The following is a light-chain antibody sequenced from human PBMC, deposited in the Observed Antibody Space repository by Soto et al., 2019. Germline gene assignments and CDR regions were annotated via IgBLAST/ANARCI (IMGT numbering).Light chain of an antibody. CDR3: QQYNNLPPT. CDR2: SSS. Sequence: DIEMTQSPPILSVSPGEGATLSCRASQRISTNLAWYQHIPGQAPRLLIVSSSRRPTDVPARFSGSGSVTDFTLTISSLQSEYSECYYCQQYNNLPPTVGQGTKVEVK. J-gene: IGKJ1*01. CDR1: QRISTN. V-gene: IGKV3-15*01.